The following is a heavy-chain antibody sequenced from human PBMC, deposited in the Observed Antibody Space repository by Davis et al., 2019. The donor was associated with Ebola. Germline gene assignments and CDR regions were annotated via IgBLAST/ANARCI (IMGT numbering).Heavy chain of an antibody. CDR1: GFTVSSNY. V-gene: IGHV4-34*01. Sequence: ESLKISCAASGFTVSSNYMSWVRQAPGKGLEWIGEINHSGSTNYNPSLKSRVTITVDTSKNQFSLKLSSVTAADTAVYYCARSRTAYYYYGMDVWGQGTTVTVSS. J-gene: IGHJ6*02. CDR2: INHSGST. CDR3: ARSRTAYYYYGMDV. D-gene: IGHD1-14*01.